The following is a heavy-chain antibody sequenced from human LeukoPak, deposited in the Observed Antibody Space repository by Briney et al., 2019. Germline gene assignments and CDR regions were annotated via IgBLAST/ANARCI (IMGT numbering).Heavy chain of an antibody. CDR1: GGTFSSYA. V-gene: IGHV1-69*01. J-gene: IGHJ4*02. CDR3: ARNIAVAGRSKYYFDY. CDR2: IIPIFGTA. D-gene: IGHD6-19*01. Sequence: SVKVSCKASGGTFSSYAISWVRQAPGQGLEWMGGIIPIFGTANYAQKFQGRVTITADESTSTAYMELSSLRSEDTAVYYCARNIAVAGRSKYYFDYWGQGTLVTVSS.